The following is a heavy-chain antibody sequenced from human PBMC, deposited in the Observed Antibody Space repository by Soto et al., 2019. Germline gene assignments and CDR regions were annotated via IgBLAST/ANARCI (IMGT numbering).Heavy chain of an antibody. CDR3: AMVPAAPHWVYYFGMDV. V-gene: IGHV4-59*12. Sequence: QVQLQESGPGLVKPSETLSLTCTVSGVSISSYYWSWIRQPPGKALEWIGYIYNTGSTNYNPSLKGRVTISIDSSKNLFSLKLTSVTAADTAVYYCAMVPAAPHWVYYFGMDVWGQGTTVTVSS. CDR1: GVSISSYY. J-gene: IGHJ6*02. CDR2: IYNTGST. D-gene: IGHD2-2*01.